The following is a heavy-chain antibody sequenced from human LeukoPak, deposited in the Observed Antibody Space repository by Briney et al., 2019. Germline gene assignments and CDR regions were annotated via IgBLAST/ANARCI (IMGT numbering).Heavy chain of an antibody. J-gene: IGHJ4*02. Sequence: SQTLSLTCTVSGGSISNSTYYWSWIRQPAGKGLEWIGRIYTSGSTNYNPSLNSRVTISVDTSKNQISLRLSSVTAADTAVYFCARSYGGWMVDFWGQVPLVTVSS. D-gene: IGHD4-23*01. CDR2: IYTSGST. V-gene: IGHV4-61*02. CDR3: ARSYGGWMVDF. CDR1: GGSISNSTYY.